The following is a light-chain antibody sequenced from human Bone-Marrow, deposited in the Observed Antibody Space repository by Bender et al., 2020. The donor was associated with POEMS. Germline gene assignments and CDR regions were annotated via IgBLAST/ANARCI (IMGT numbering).Light chain of an antibody. V-gene: IGLV2-8*01. J-gene: IGLJ2*01. CDR3: SSAAGGNKFV. Sequence: QSALTQPPSASGSPGQSVTISCTGTSSDVGGYNYVSWYQHHPGKAPRLLIFEVFKRPSGVPDRFSGSKSGNTASLTVSGLQAEDEADYYCSSAAGGNKFVFGGGTKLTVL. CDR2: EVF. CDR1: SSDVGGYNY.